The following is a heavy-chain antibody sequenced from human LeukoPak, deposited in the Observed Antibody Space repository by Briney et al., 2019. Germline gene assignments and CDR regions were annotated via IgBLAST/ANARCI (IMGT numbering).Heavy chain of an antibody. J-gene: IGHJ4*02. CDR1: GYTFTGYY. CDR3: APLDGGGRIFDY. Sequence: GASVKVSCKASGYTFTGYYMHWVRQAPGQGLEWMGWINPNSGGTNYAQKFQGRVTMTRDTSISTAYMELSRLRSDGAAVYYCAPLDGGGRIFDYWGQGTLVTVPS. CDR2: INPNSGGT. V-gene: IGHV1-2*02. D-gene: IGHD2-15*01.